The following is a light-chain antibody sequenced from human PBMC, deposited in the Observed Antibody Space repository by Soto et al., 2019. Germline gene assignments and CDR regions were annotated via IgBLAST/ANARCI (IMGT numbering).Light chain of an antibody. Sequence: QSVLTQPPSVSAAPGRTVTISCSGSSSNIGNSFVSWYQQLPGTAPRLLIYDNNERPSGIPDRFSGSKSGTSATLGITRLQTGDEADYYCGAWDGGLSAFVFGTGTQLPS. CDR2: DNN. CDR3: GAWDGGLSAFV. V-gene: IGLV1-51*01. J-gene: IGLJ1*01. CDR1: SSNIGNSF.